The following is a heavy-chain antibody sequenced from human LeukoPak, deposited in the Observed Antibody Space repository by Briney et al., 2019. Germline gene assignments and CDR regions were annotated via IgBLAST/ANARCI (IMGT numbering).Heavy chain of an antibody. D-gene: IGHD3-10*01. CDR1: GGSFSGYY. Sequence: PSETLSLTCAVYGGSFSGYYWSWIRQPPGKGLEWIGEINHSGSTNYNPSLKSRVTLSVDTSKNQFSLKLSSATAADTAVFYCARGGTYYYGSGSTNPIDIWSQGTMVTVSS. CDR2: INHSGST. V-gene: IGHV4-34*01. CDR3: ARGGTYYYGSGSTNPIDI. J-gene: IGHJ3*02.